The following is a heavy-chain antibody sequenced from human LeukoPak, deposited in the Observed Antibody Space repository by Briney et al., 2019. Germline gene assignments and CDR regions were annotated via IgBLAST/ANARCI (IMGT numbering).Heavy chain of an antibody. CDR2: INPNSGGT. CDR3: ARDELVFTAVDSNWFDP. CDR1: GYTFTGYY. Sequence: ASVKVSCKASGYTFTGYYMHWVRQAPGQGLEWMGWINPNSGGTNYAQKFQGRVTMTRDTSISTAYMELSRLRSDDTAVYYCARDELVFTAVDSNWFDPWGQGTLVTVSS. D-gene: IGHD5-18*01. J-gene: IGHJ5*02. V-gene: IGHV1-2*02.